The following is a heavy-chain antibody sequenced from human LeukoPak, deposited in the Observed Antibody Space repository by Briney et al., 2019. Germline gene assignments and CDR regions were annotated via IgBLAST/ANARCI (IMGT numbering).Heavy chain of an antibody. J-gene: IGHJ6*03. CDR3: ARGGLLWFGESTHYYYMDV. Sequence: GGSLRLSCAASGFTFSSYSMNWVRQAPGKGLEWVSYISSSGSTIYYADSVKGRFTISRDNAKNSLYLQMNSLRAEDTAVYYCARGGLLWFGESTHYYYMDVWGKGTTVTISS. V-gene: IGHV3-48*04. CDR1: GFTFSSYS. CDR2: ISSSGSTI. D-gene: IGHD3-10*01.